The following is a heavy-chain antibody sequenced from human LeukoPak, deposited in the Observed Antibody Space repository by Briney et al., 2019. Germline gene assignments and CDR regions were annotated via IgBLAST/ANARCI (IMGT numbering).Heavy chain of an antibody. CDR1: GFTFDDYA. J-gene: IGHJ6*02. Sequence: GGSLRLSCAASGFTFDDYAVHWVRHAPGKGLEWVSGISWNSGSIGYADSVKGRFTISRDNAKNSLYLQMNSLRAEDTALYYCAKDTTDDYYYGMDVWGQGTTVTVSS. V-gene: IGHV3-9*01. CDR3: AKDTTDDYYYGMDV. CDR2: ISWNSGSI.